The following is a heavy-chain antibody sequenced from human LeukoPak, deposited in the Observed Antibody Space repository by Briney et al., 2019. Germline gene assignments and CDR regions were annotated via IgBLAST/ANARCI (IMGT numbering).Heavy chain of an antibody. CDR2: ISSSSSYI. CDR1: GFTFSSYS. D-gene: IGHD6-13*01. CDR3: AKIAAAGDWYYYYYMDV. Sequence: GGSLRLSCAASGFTFSSYSMNWVRQAPGKGLEWVSSISSSSSYIYYADSVKGRFTISRDNAKNSLYLQMNSLRAEDTAVYYCAKIAAAGDWYYYYYMDVWGKGTTVTVSS. J-gene: IGHJ6*03. V-gene: IGHV3-21*01.